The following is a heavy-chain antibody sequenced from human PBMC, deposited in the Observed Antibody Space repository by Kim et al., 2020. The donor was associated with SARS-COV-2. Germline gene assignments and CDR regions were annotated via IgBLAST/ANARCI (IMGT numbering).Heavy chain of an antibody. J-gene: IGHJ6*02. CDR2: ISGSGGST. Sequence: GGSLRLSCAASGFTFSSYAMSWVRQAPGKGLEWVSAISGSGGSTYYADSVKGRFTISRDNSKNTLYLQMNSLRAEDTAVYYCAKVGPIVGATDYYYGMDVWGQGTTVTVSS. D-gene: IGHD1-26*01. CDR3: AKVGPIVGATDYYYGMDV. CDR1: GFTFSSYA. V-gene: IGHV3-23*01.